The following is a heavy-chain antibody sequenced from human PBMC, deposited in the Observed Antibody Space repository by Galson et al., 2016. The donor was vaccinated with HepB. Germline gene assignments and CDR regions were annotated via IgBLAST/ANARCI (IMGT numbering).Heavy chain of an antibody. CDR3: AKWGNAGSSFNYFHKFGLDV. CDR1: GFFFVDYA. J-gene: IGHJ6*02. V-gene: IGHV3-9*01. CDR2: VSWNSGRK. D-gene: IGHD1-26*01. Sequence: LLLPCAASGFFFVDYAMHCVRHVPRGGLVWVSGVSWNSGRKEYEAYVTGRCTITSDNDKKSLYMQMNSLRHEDTALYYCAKWGNAGSSFNYFHKFGLDVWVQGTTVIVSS.